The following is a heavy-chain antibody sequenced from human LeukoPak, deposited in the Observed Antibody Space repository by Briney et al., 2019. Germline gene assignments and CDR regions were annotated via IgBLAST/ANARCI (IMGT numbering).Heavy chain of an antibody. CDR3: ARGRAGIAAAGFDY. D-gene: IGHD6-13*01. CDR1: GFTFSMSS. Sequence: GRSLRLSRATSGFTFSMSSMHWVRLAPGKGLEWLAGISFDGANKFSGDSVKGRFSISRDNSKNTLYLQMNSLRLDDTAVYFCARGRAGIAAAGFDYWGQGTLVTVSS. J-gene: IGHJ4*02. CDR2: ISFDGANK. V-gene: IGHV3-30*04.